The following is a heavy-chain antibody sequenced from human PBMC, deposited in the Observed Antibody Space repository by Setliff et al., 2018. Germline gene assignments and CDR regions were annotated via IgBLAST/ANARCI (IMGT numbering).Heavy chain of an antibody. CDR1: GFTFSSYA. V-gene: IGHV3-23*01. CDR2: ISGDGDTT. Sequence: GGSLRLSCAASGFTFSSYAMGWVRQAPGEGLEWLSSISGDGDTTYNADSVNGRFTISRDNSKNTLYFQMNSLSGDDTAVYYCAKFISYYYYGMDGWGQGTTVTVSS. J-gene: IGHJ6*02. CDR3: AKFISYYYYGMDG.